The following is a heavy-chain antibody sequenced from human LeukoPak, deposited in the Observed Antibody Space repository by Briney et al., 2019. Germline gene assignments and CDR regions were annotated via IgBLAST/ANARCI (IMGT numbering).Heavy chain of an antibody. CDR1: GGSISSGGYS. CDR2: IYHSGST. J-gene: IGHJ4*02. Sequence: PSQTLSLTCAVSGGSISSGGYSWSWIRQPPGKGLEWIGYIYHSGSTYYNPSLKSRVTISVDRSKNQFSLKLSSVTAADTAVYYCARGLYYDSSGYNPGFDYWGQGTLVTVSS. D-gene: IGHD3-22*01. CDR3: ARGLYYDSSGYNPGFDY. V-gene: IGHV4-30-2*01.